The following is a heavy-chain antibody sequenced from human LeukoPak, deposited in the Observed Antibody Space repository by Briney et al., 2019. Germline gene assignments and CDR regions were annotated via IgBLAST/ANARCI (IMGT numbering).Heavy chain of an antibody. CDR2: ISWNSGSV. CDR1: GFTFDDYA. CDR3: AKDGAARPDYYFDY. D-gene: IGHD6-6*01. Sequence: PGGSLRLSCAASGFTFDDYAMHWVRQAPGKGLEWVSGISWNSGSVGYADSVKGRFTISRDNAKNSLYLQMNSLRAEDTALYYCAKDGAARPDYYFDYWGQGTLVTVSS. V-gene: IGHV3-9*01. J-gene: IGHJ4*02.